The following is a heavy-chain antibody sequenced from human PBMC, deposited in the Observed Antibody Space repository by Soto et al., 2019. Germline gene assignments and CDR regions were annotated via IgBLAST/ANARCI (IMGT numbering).Heavy chain of an antibody. CDR3: AKDQLLWFGEHRVGVGYMDV. D-gene: IGHD3-10*01. CDR1: GYTLTELS. CDR2: FDSEDGET. J-gene: IGHJ6*03. V-gene: IGHV1-24*01. Sequence: ASVKVSCKVSGYTLTELSMHWVRQAPGKGLEWMGGFDSEDGETIYAQKFQGRVTMTEDTSTDTAYMELGSLTSEDTAVYYCAKDQLLWFGEHRVGVGYMDVWGKGTTVTVSS.